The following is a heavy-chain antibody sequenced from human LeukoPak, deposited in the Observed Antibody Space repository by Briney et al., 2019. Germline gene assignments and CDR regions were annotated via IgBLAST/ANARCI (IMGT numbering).Heavy chain of an antibody. Sequence: SETLSLTCAVYGGSFSGYYWSWVRQSPGKGLEWIGEINHSGSTNYNPSLKSRVTISVDTSKNQFSLKLSSVTAADTAVYYCAREHYYDSSGYAAGSNAFDIRGQGTMVTVSA. CDR2: INHSGST. D-gene: IGHD3-22*01. CDR3: AREHYYDSSGYAAGSNAFDI. CDR1: GGSFSGYY. J-gene: IGHJ3*02. V-gene: IGHV4-34*01.